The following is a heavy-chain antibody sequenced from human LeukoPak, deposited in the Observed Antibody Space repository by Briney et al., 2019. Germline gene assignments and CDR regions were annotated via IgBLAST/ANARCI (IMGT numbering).Heavy chain of an antibody. CDR1: GYTFTSYG. D-gene: IGHD5-18*01. Sequence: ASVKVSCKASGYTFTSYGISWVRQAPGQGLEWMGWISAYNGNTNYAQKLQGRVTMTTDISTSTAYMELRSLRSDDAAVYYCARDRDSYAPYNWFDPWGQGTLVTVSS. J-gene: IGHJ5*02. V-gene: IGHV1-18*01. CDR3: ARDRDSYAPYNWFDP. CDR2: ISAYNGNT.